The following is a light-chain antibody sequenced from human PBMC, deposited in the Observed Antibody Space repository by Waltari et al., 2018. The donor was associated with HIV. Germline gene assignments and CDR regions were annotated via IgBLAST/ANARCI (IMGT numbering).Light chain of an antibody. CDR3: QQRQNQYT. V-gene: IGKV3D-11*01. CDR1: NGISDY. Sequence: IVLVQSSATLSLSHGQIATLLCRANNGISDYLAWYQKKAGPPPRLLIFDTTNRATGVPARFSGSGSGKDFTLTISSLEPGDSAVYYCQQRQNQYTFGQGTTLEIK. CDR2: DTT. J-gene: IGKJ2*01.